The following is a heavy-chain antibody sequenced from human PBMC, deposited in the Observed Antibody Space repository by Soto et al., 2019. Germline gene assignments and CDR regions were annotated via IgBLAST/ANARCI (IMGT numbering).Heavy chain of an antibody. V-gene: IGHV4-39*01. D-gene: IGHD3-9*01. CDR1: GGSISTSSSTYY. CDR2: FFYSGKS. CDR3: ASLNFDILTGYYAFDL. J-gene: IGHJ3*01. Sequence: PSETLSLTFSVSGGSISTSSSTYYCGWMRQPPGKGLEWIASFFYSGKSFYNPSLKSRVTMSVDTSKTQFSLNLSSVTAADTAVYYCASLNFDILTGYYAFDLWGQGTMVTVSS.